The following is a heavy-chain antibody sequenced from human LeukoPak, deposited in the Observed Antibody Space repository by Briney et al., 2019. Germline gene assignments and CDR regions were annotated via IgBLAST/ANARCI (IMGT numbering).Heavy chain of an antibody. CDR2: IRSNGGST. CDR3: VKDLGGDCYSGAFDI. D-gene: IGHD2-21*02. V-gene: IGHV3-64D*06. J-gene: IGHJ3*02. CDR1: GFTFSRHA. Sequence: PGGSLRLSCSASGFTFSRHAMHWVRQAPGKGLEYVSGIRSNGGSTYYADSVKGRFTISRDNSKNTLYPQMSSLRVEDTAVYYCVKDLGGDCYSGAFDIWGQGTMVTVSS.